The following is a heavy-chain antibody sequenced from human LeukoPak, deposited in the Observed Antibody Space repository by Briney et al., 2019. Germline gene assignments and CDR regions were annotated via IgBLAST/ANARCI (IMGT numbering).Heavy chain of an antibody. Sequence: SETLSLTCAVYGGSFSGYYWSWIRQPPGKGLEWIGEINHSGSTNYNPSLESRVTISVDTSKNQFSLKLSSVTAADTAVYYCARVNWNYFDYWGQGTLVTVSS. V-gene: IGHV4-34*01. CDR1: GGSFSGYY. CDR3: ARVNWNYFDY. CDR2: INHSGST. J-gene: IGHJ4*02. D-gene: IGHD1-20*01.